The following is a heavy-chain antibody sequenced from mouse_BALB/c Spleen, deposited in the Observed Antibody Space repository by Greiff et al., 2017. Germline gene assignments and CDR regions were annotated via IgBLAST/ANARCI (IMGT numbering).Heavy chain of an antibody. CDR2: ISSGSSTI. V-gene: IGHV5-17*02. J-gene: IGHJ1*01. CDR1: GFTFSSFG. Sequence: EVMLVESGGGLVQPGGSRKLSCAASGFTFSSFGTHWVRQAPEKGLEWVAYISSGSSTIYYADTVKGRFTISRDNPKNTLFLQMTSLRSEDTAMYYCAKMGSYYGSRGYFDVWGAGTTVTVSS. D-gene: IGHD1-1*01. CDR3: AKMGSYYGSRGYFDV.